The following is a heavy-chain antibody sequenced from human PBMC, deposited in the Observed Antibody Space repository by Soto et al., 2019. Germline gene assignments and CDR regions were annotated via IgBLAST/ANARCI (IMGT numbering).Heavy chain of an antibody. CDR2: INHSGST. J-gene: IGHJ4*02. Sequence: SETLSLTCAVYGGSFSGYYWSWIRQPPGKGLEWIGEINHSGSTNYNPSLKSRVTISVDTSKNQFSLKLSSVTAADTAVYYCARCMIFGVIIVDYWGQGTLVTVSS. D-gene: IGHD3-3*01. V-gene: IGHV4-34*01. CDR3: ARCMIFGVIIVDY. CDR1: GGSFSGYY.